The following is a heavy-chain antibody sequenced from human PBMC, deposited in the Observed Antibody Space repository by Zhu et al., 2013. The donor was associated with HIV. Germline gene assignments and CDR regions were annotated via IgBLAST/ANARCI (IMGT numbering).Heavy chain of an antibody. J-gene: IGHJ4*02. D-gene: IGHD5-12*01. V-gene: IGHV1-2*02. CDR3: ARGEGGRWLQLDY. Sequence: QVQLVQSGAEVKKPGSSVKVSCKASGGTFSSFEVNWVRQAPGQGLEWMGWINPNSGGTNYAQKFQGRVTMTRDTSISTAYMELSRLRSDDTAVYYCARGEGGRWLQLDYWGQGTLVTVSS. CDR2: INPNSGGT. CDR1: GGTFSSFE.